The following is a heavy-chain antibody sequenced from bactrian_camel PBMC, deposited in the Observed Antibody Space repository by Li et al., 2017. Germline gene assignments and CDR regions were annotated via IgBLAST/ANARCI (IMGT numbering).Heavy chain of an antibody. D-gene: IGHD4*01. CDR3: ASLSAVASTSMKSH. CDR1: GFTFSRHY. Sequence: VQLVESGGDLVQPGGSLRLSCAASGFTFSRHYISWVRQAPGKGLEWVSSIYNDGSNTYYADSVKGRFTISRDNAKNTLYLHMNSLKYEDTAVYYCASLSAVASTSMKSHWGQGTQVT. J-gene: IGHJ4*01. V-gene: IGHV3-2*01. CDR2: IYNDGSNT.